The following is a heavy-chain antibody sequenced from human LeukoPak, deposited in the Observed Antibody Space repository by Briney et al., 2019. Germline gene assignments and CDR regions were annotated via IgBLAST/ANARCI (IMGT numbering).Heavy chain of an antibody. Sequence: SETLSLTCAVSGDFITKSVWWIWVRQTPGKGLEWIGYIYYSGSTYYNPSLKSRVTISVDTSKNQFSLKLSSVTAADTAVYYCAHSYYYGSGSSLDAFDIWGQGTMVTVSS. J-gene: IGHJ3*02. CDR2: IYYSGST. D-gene: IGHD3-10*01. CDR3: AHSYYYGSGSSLDAFDI. CDR1: GDFITKSVW. V-gene: IGHV4-28*01.